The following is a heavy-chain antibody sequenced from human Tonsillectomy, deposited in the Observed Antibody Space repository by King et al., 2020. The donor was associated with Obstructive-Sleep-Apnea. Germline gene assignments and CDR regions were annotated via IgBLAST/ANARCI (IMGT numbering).Heavy chain of an antibody. V-gene: IGHV3-15*01. D-gene: IGHD3-22*01. Sequence: VQLVESGGGLVKPGGSLRLPCAASGFTFSNAWMSWVRQAPGKGLEWVGRIKSKTDGGTTDYAAPVQGRFTISREDSKNTLYLQMNSLKTEDTAVYYCTNPYYYDSSGYYVNYWGQGTLVTVSS. CDR3: TNPYYYDSSGYYVNY. CDR2: IKSKTDGGTT. J-gene: IGHJ4*02. CDR1: GFTFSNAW.